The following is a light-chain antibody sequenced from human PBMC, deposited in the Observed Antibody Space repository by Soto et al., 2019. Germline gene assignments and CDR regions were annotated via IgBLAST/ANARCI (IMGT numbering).Light chain of an antibody. V-gene: IGKV3-15*01. CDR2: GAS. J-gene: IGKJ1*01. CDR3: QHYNSYSEA. Sequence: DIVLTQSPATLSSSPGERVTLSCGASQSVGSYLAWYQQTPVQAPRLLIYGASTRATGIPARCSGSGSGTEFTLTIISRQPDDFATYYCQHYNSYSEAFGQGTKLDIK. CDR1: QSVGSY.